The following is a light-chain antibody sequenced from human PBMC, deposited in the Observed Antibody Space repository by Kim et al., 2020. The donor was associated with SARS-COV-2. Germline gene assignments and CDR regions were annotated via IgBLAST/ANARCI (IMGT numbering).Light chain of an antibody. Sequence: EIVLTQSPGTLSLSPGERATLSCRASQSVSRNYLAWYQGKPGQAPRLLIFGASSRATGIPDRFSGSGSGTDFTLTISRLEPEDFAVYYCQQYGSSPYTFGQGTKLEI. CDR1: QSVSRNY. CDR2: GAS. J-gene: IGKJ2*01. V-gene: IGKV3-20*01. CDR3: QQYGSSPYT.